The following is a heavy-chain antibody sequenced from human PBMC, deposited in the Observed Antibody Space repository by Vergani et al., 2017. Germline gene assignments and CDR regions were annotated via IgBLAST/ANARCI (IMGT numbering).Heavy chain of an antibody. Sequence: QAQLGQSDSEMKKPGDSVTLSCKTSGYTFVNHPITWVRQAPGQGLEWMGWISPYNHKTLYSQKVEGRVTMTSDTSSNTVFLELRRLTSDDTAIYYCARAQMATNDFDLWGRGTLVTVSS. V-gene: IGHV1-18*04. CDR1: GYTFVNHP. D-gene: IGHD5-24*01. CDR2: ISPYNHKT. J-gene: IGHJ4*02. CDR3: ARAQMATNDFDL.